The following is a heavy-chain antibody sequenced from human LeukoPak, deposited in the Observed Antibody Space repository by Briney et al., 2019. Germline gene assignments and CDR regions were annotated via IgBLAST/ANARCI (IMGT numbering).Heavy chain of an antibody. Sequence: ASVNVSCKASGYTFTGYYMHWVRQAPGQGLEWMGWINPNSGGTNYAQKFQGRVTMTRDTSISTAYMEQSRLRSDDTAVYYCARSVVSLVRGSMGYWGQGTLVTVSS. CDR3: ARSVVSLVRGSMGY. J-gene: IGHJ4*02. CDR1: GYTFTGYY. V-gene: IGHV1-2*02. CDR2: INPNSGGT. D-gene: IGHD3-10*01.